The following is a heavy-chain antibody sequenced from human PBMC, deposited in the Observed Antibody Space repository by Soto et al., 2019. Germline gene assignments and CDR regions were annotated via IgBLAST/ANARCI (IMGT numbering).Heavy chain of an antibody. D-gene: IGHD2-2*01. CDR2: INPNSGGT. Sequence: ASVKVSCKASGYTFTGYYMHWVRQAPGQGLEWMGWINPNSGGTNYAQKFQGRVTMTRDTSISTAYMELSRLRSDDTAVYYCARDLGIVVVPAAIYYYYYGMDVWGQGTTVTVSS. CDR3: ARDLGIVVVPAAIYYYYYGMDV. CDR1: GYTFTGYY. J-gene: IGHJ6*02. V-gene: IGHV1-2*02.